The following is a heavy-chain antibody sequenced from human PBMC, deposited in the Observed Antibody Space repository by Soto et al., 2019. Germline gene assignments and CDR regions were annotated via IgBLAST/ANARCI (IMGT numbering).Heavy chain of an antibody. D-gene: IGHD3-3*01. CDR1: GFTFGSYA. V-gene: IGHV3-23*01. CDR3: AKPSVLRFLEWLLEGYFDY. J-gene: IGHJ4*02. CDR2: ISGSGGST. Sequence: EVQLLESGGGLVQPGGSLRLSCAASGFTFGSYAMSWVRQAPGKGLEWVSAISGSGGSTYYADSVKGRFTISRDNSKNTLYLQMNSPRAEDTAVYYCAKPSVLRFLEWLLEGYFDYWGQGPLVAVSS.